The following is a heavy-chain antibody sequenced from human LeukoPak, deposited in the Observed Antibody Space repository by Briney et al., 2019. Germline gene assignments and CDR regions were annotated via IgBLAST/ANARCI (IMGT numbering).Heavy chain of an antibody. V-gene: IGHV3-30-3*01. CDR3: ARGYSSSWYPDYYYYGMDV. D-gene: IGHD6-13*01. CDR1: GFTFSSYA. J-gene: IGHJ6*02. CDR2: ISYDGSNK. Sequence: GGSLRLSCAASGFTFSSYAMHWVRQAPGKGLEWVAVISYDGSNKYYADSVKGRFTISRDNSKNTLYLQMNSLRAEDTAVYYCARGYSSSWYPDYYYYGMDVWGQGTTVTVSS.